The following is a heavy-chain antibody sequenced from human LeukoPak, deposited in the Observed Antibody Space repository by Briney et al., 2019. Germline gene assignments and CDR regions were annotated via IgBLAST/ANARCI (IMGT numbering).Heavy chain of an antibody. Sequence: ASMKVSCKASGFTFTSYDINWVRQAPGQGLEWMGWMNPNSGNTRYAQKVQGRITMTRDTSISTAYMELSSLRSEDTAVYYCARGPTLVRGVIMPDSVGGMDVWGQGTTVTVSS. CDR3: ARGPTLVRGVIMPDSVGGMDV. J-gene: IGHJ6*02. CDR1: GFTFTSYD. V-gene: IGHV1-8*01. D-gene: IGHD3-10*01. CDR2: MNPNSGNT.